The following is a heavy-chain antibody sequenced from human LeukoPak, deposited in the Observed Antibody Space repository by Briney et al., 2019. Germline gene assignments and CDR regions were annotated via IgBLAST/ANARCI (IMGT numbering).Heavy chain of an antibody. CDR3: GREGATVATQIDY. Sequence: QPGGSLRLSCAASGYTFSGYWMHWVRQAPGKGLVWVSRISRDGSTISYADSVKGRFTVSRDNAKNTLYLQMNSLRVEDTAVYFCGREGATVATQIDYWGQGTLATVFS. V-gene: IGHV3-74*01. CDR2: ISRDGSTI. D-gene: IGHD4-23*01. J-gene: IGHJ4*02. CDR1: GYTFSGYW.